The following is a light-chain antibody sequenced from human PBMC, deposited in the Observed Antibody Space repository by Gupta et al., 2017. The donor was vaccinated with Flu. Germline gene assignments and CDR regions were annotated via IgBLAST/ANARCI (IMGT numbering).Light chain of an antibody. CDR2: AAS. J-gene: IGKJ1*01. Sequence: ATQMTQSPSSLSASVGDRVTITCRASQDIRNDLGWYQQKPGKAPKLLIYAASILQNGVPPRFSGTGSGTYFTLTISSLQSEDFATYYCRQDDDYPWTFGQGTRVDVK. V-gene: IGKV1-6*01. CDR1: QDIRND. CDR3: RQDDDYPWT.